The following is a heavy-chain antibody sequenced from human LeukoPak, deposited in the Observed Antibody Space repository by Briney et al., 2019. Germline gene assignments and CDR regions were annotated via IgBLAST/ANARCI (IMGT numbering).Heavy chain of an antibody. CDR3: ARHHPVDTAMVDSFDY. D-gene: IGHD5-18*01. J-gene: IGHJ4*02. CDR1: GGSISSSSYF. Sequence: PLETLSLTCTVCGGSISSSSYFWGWIRQPPGKGLEWIGSIYYSGSTYYNPSLKSRVTISVDTSKTQFSLKLSSVTAEDAAVYYCARHHPVDTAMVDSFDYWGQGTLVTVSS. CDR2: IYYSGST. V-gene: IGHV4-39*01.